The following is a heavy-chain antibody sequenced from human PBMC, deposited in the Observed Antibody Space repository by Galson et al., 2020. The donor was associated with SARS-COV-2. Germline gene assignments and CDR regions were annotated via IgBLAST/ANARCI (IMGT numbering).Heavy chain of an antibody. CDR1: GYGFKSYW. V-gene: IGHV5-51*01. CDR3: ARSISPVVPAALGMDV. CDR2: IYPGDSDI. Sequence: KIGESLKISCKASGYGFKSYWIGWVRQMPGKGLEWMGIIYPGDSDIGYSPSFQGQVTISADKSISTAYLQWSSLKASDTAMYYCARSISPVVPAALGMDVWGKGTTVTVSS. D-gene: IGHD2-2*01. J-gene: IGHJ6*03.